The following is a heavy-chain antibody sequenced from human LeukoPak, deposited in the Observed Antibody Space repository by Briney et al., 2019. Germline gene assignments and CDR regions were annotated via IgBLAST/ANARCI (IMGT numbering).Heavy chain of an antibody. J-gene: IGHJ4*02. V-gene: IGHV3-30*02. CDR3: AKSTFVIFRPPVFEY. CDR2: IRYDGSNK. D-gene: IGHD2/OR15-2a*01. Sequence: PGRSLRLSCAASGFTFSSYGMHWVRQAPGKGLEWVAFIRYDGSNKYYADSVKGRFTISRDNSKNTLYLQMNSLRAEDTAVYYCAKSTFVIFRPPVFEYWGQGALVTVSS. CDR1: GFTFSSYG.